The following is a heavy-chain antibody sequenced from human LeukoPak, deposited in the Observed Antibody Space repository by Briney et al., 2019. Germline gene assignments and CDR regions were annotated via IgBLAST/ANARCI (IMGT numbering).Heavy chain of an antibody. Sequence: ASVKVSCKASGYTFTGYYMHWVRQAPGQGLEWMGWINPNSGGTNYAQKFQGRVTMTRDTSISTAYMELSRLRSDDTAVYYCARVRYDSSGYYSYWGQGTLVTVSS. CDR1: GYTFTGYY. J-gene: IGHJ4*02. CDR3: ARVRYDSSGYYSY. CDR2: INPNSGGT. D-gene: IGHD3-22*01. V-gene: IGHV1-2*02.